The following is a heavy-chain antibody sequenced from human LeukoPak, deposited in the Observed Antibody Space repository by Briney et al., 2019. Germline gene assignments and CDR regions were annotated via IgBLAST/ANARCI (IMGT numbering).Heavy chain of an antibody. CDR3: ARDVYSSSSLFPLLYYYYGMDV. V-gene: IGHV3-48*01. CDR2: ISSSSGTI. J-gene: IGHJ6*02. Sequence: GGSLRLSCAASGFTFSSYSMNWVRQAPGKGLEWVSYISSSSGTIYYADSVKGRFTISRDNSKNTLYLQMNSLRAEDTAVYYCARDVYSSSSLFPLLYYYYGMDVWGQGTTVTVSS. CDR1: GFTFSSYS. D-gene: IGHD6-6*01.